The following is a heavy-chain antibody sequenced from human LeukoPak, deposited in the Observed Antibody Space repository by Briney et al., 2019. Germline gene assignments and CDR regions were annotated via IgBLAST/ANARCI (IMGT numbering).Heavy chain of an antibody. J-gene: IGHJ4*02. V-gene: IGHV1-2*02. Sequence: ASVKVSCKASGYTFTGYYMHWVRQAPGQGLEWMGWINPNSGGTNYAQKFQGRVTMTRDTSTSTVYMELRSLRSEDTAVYSCARGVYNYGNFDFWGQGTLVTVSS. CDR2: INPNSGGT. D-gene: IGHD5-18*01. CDR3: ARGVYNYGNFDF. CDR1: GYTFTGYY.